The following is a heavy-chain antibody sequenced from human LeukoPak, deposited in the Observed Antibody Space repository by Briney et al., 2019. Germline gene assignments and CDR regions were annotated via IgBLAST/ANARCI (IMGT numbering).Heavy chain of an antibody. V-gene: IGHV4-39*07. Sequence: SETLSLTCTVSGGSISSSSYYWGWIRQPPGKGLGWIGSIYYSGSTYYNPSLKSRVTISVDTSKNQFSLKLSSVTAADTAVYYCASLIVGATYFDYWGQGTLVTVSS. J-gene: IGHJ4*02. CDR3: ASLIVGATYFDY. CDR1: GGSISSSSYY. CDR2: IYYSGST. D-gene: IGHD1-26*01.